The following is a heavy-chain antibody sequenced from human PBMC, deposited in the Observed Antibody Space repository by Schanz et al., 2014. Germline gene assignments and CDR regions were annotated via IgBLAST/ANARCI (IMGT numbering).Heavy chain of an antibody. CDR1: GFTFSSYW. CDR3: ARPLGPNYYYYGLDV. V-gene: IGHV3-74*01. Sequence: EVQLVESGGGFVRPGGSLRLSCAASGFTFSSYWMHWVRQAPGKGLVWVSRINSDGSTTIYADSVKGRFTISRDNAKNTLYLQMNSLRAEDTAVYYCARPLGPNYYYYGLDVWGQGTTVTVSS. J-gene: IGHJ6*02. CDR2: INSDGSTT.